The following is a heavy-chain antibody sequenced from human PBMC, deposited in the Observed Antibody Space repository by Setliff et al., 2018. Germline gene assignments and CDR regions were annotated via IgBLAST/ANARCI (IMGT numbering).Heavy chain of an antibody. CDR1: GGSFSGYY. V-gene: IGHV4-34*01. Sequence: SETVSLTCAVYGGSFSGYYWTWVRQPPGKGLEWIGEINHSGSSNYNPSLKRRVTISVDTSKNQFSLNLSSVTAADTAVYYCARGPRYSGSYYVNYWGQGTLVTVSS. CDR2: INHSGSS. D-gene: IGHD1-26*01. J-gene: IGHJ4*02. CDR3: ARGPRYSGSYYVNY.